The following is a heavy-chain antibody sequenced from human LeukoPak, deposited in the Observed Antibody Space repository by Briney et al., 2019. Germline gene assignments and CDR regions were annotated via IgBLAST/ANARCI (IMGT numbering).Heavy chain of an antibody. Sequence: PSETLSLTCTVSNDSIILGDYYWSWIRQPPGKGLEWIGYIYYSGNTYYNPSLKSRVTISVDTSKNQFSLKLISVTAADTAVYYCARVYSSSWFAEYFQRWGQGTLVTVSS. CDR2: IYYSGNT. V-gene: IGHV4-30-4*08. J-gene: IGHJ1*01. CDR3: ARVYSSSWFAEYFQR. CDR1: NDSIILGDYY. D-gene: IGHD6-13*01.